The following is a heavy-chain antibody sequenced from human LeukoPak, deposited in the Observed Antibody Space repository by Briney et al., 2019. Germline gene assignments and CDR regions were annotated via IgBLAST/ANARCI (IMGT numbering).Heavy chain of an antibody. J-gene: IGHJ6*02. D-gene: IGHD3-9*01. CDR3: AREVIIFPDYYYYGMDV. V-gene: IGHV3-11*01. CDR2: ISRSGDNL. CDR1: GFTFRDYY. Sequence: GGSLRLSCAASGFTFRDYYMTWIRQAPRKGLEWISYISRSGDNLYYADSVEGRFTISGDNARNSVYLQMNSLRAEDTAVYYCAREVIIFPDYYYYGMDVWGQGTTVTVSS.